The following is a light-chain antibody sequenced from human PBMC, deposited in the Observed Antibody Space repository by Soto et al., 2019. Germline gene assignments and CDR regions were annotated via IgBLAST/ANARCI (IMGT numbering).Light chain of an antibody. V-gene: IGKV3-15*01. CDR1: QSVRSN. CDR3: QQYNDWPLT. Sequence: ERVMTQSPVTLSVSPGERATLSCRASQSVRSNLAWYQQKPGQAPSLLIYGAFTRATGIPARFSGTGSGTEFTLTISSLQSEDFALYYCQQYNDWPLTFGQGTK. CDR2: GAF. J-gene: IGKJ1*01.